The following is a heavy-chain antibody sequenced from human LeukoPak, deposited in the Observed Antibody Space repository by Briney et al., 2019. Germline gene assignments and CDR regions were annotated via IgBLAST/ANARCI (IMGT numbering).Heavy chain of an antibody. CDR1: GGTFSSYA. Sequence: SVKVSCKASGGTFSSYAISWVRQAPGQGLEWMGRIIPILGIANYAQKFQGRVTITADKSTSTAYMELSSLRSEDTAVYFCARGVKYSSRIPDAFDIWGQGTMVTVSS. D-gene: IGHD6-6*01. CDR3: ARGVKYSSRIPDAFDI. J-gene: IGHJ3*02. V-gene: IGHV1-69*04. CDR2: IIPILGIA.